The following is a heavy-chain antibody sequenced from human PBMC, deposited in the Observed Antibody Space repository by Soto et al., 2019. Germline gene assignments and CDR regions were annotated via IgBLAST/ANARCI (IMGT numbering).Heavy chain of an antibody. V-gene: IGHV4-30-2*02. CDR2: IYHSGST. D-gene: IGHD4-17*01. CDR3: ARRYGSAFDI. J-gene: IGHJ3*02. CDR1: GGSISSGGYS. Sequence: SETLSLTCAVSGGSISSGGYSWSWIRQPPGKGLEWIGYIYHSGSTYYNPSLKSRVTISVDRSKNQFSLKLSSVTAADTAVYYCARRYGSAFDIWGHGTMVTVSS.